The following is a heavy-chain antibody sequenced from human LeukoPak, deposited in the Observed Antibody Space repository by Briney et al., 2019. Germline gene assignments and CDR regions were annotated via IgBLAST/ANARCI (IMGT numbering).Heavy chain of an antibody. J-gene: IGHJ5*02. V-gene: IGHV1-69*13. CDR2: IIPIFGTA. CDR1: GGTFSSYA. Sequence: ASVKVSCKASGGTFSSYAISWVRQAPGQGLEWMGGIIPIFGTANYAQKFQGRVTITADESTSTAYMGLSSLRSEDTAVYYCAWDSSGYSYNWFDPWGQGTLVTVSS. D-gene: IGHD3-22*01. CDR3: AWDSSGYSYNWFDP.